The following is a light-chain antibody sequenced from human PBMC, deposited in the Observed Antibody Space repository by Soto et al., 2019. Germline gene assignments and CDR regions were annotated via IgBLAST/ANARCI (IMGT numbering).Light chain of an antibody. CDR3: AAWDDSLNGVF. CDR2: SNN. CDR1: RSNIGSNT. Sequence: QPVLTQPPSVSATPGQTVTISCSGSRSNIGSNTVDWYQQLPGTAPKLLIYSNNQRPSGVPDRFSGSKSGPSASLAISGLQSEDEADYYCAAWDDSLNGVFFGGGTKLTVL. V-gene: IGLV1-44*01. J-gene: IGLJ2*01.